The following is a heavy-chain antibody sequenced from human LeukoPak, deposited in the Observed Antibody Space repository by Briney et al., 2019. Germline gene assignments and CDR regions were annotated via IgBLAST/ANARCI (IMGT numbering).Heavy chain of an antibody. J-gene: IGHJ4*02. CDR2: IYYSGST. CDR1: GGSISSGDYY. CDR3: ARDPGVGATYFDY. V-gene: IGHV4-30-4*01. Sequence: SETLSLTCTVSGGSISSGDYYWSWLRQPPGKGLEWIGYIYYSGSTYYNPSLKSRVTISVDTSKNQFSLKLSSVTAADTAVYYCARDPGVGATYFDYWGQGTLVTVSS. D-gene: IGHD1-26*01.